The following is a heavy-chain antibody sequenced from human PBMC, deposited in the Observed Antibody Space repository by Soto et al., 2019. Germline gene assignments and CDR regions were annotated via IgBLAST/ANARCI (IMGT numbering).Heavy chain of an antibody. CDR3: AKDLSSRWRTPDH. Sequence: EVQLLESGGGLVQPGGSLRLSCAASGFTFSCYAMSCVRQAPGKGLEWVSAISGSGGHTYYADSVKGRFTISRDNSKNPLYLQMNSLRAEDTALYYCAKDLSSRWRTPDHWGQATLLTVSS. CDR1: GFTFSCYA. CDR2: ISGSGGHT. D-gene: IGHD2-15*01. V-gene: IGHV3-23*01. J-gene: IGHJ4*02.